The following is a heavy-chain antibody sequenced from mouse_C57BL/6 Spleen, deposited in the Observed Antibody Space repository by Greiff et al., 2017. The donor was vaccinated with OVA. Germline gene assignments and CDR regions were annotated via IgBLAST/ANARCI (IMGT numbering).Heavy chain of an antibody. D-gene: IGHD3-1*01. CDR3: ARRGYYYFDY. J-gene: IGHJ2*01. CDR2: IDPSDSYT. Sequence: VQLQQPGAELVKPGASVKLSCEASGYTFTSYWMQWVKQRPGQGLEWIGEIDPSDSYTNYNQKFKGKATLTVDTSSSTAYMQLSSLTSEDSAVYYCARRGYYYFDYWGQGTTLTVSS. CDR1: GYTFTSYW. V-gene: IGHV1-50*01.